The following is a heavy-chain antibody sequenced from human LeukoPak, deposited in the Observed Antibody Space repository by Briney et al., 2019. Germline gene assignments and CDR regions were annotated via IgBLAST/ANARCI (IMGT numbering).Heavy chain of an antibody. CDR1: GYTFTSYD. J-gene: IGHJ5*02. CDR3: ARRYCSGGSCYGRQRGYWFDP. V-gene: IGHV1-8*01. D-gene: IGHD2-15*01. CDR2: MNPNSGNT. Sequence: ASVKVSCKASGYTFTSYDIYWVRQATGQGLEWMGWMNPNSGNTGYSQKFQGRVTMTRNTSISTAYMELSSLRSEDTAVYYCARRYCSGGSCYGRQRGYWFDPWGQGTLVTVSS.